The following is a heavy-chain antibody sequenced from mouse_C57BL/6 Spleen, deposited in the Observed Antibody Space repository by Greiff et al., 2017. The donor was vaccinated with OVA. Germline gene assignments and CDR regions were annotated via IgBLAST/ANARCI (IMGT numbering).Heavy chain of an antibody. CDR3: TRRSYYYGSSSFDY. V-gene: IGHV1-15*01. CDR1: GYTFTDYE. D-gene: IGHD1-1*01. J-gene: IGHJ2*01. CDR2: IDPETGGT. Sequence: QVQLKESGAELVRPGASVTLSCKASGYTFTDYEMHWVKQTPVHGLEWIGAIDPETGGTAYNQKFKGKAILTTDKSSSTAYMELRSLTSEDSAVYYCTRRSYYYGSSSFDYWGQGTTLTVSS.